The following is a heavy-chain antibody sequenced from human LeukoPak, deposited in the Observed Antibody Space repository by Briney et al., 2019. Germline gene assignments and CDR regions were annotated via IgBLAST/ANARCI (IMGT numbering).Heavy chain of an antibody. J-gene: IGHJ4*02. CDR2: ISWNSGSI. V-gene: IGHV3-9*01. CDR1: GFTFYDYA. Sequence: GGSLRLSCAASGFTFYDYAMHWVRQAPGKGLEWVSGISWNSGSIGYADSVKGRFTISRDNAKNSLYLQMNSLRAEDTALYYCAKDSGSYSLDYWGQGTLVTVSS. D-gene: IGHD1-26*01. CDR3: AKDSGSYSLDY.